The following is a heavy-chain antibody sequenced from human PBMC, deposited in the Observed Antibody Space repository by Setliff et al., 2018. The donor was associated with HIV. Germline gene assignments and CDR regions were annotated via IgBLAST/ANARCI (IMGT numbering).Heavy chain of an antibody. V-gene: IGHV3-30*04. J-gene: IGHJ4*02. D-gene: IGHD1-26*01. CDR3: ARWGSGSYERVFDY. CDR2: VSYDGTYK. Sequence: GGSLRLSCEASGFNFDLYGFHWVRQAPGKGLEWVAVVSYDGTYKNYADSVKGRFTISRDNSRSTVYVQMNSLRAEDTAVYFCARWGSGSYERVFDYWGQGMLVTVSS. CDR1: GFNFDLYG.